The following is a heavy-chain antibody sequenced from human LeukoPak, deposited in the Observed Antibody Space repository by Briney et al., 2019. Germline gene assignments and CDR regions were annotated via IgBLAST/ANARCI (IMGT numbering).Heavy chain of an antibody. V-gene: IGHV5-51*01. CDR3: ARTKGGSGYYSDY. D-gene: IGHD3-22*01. CDR1: GYSFTSYW. Sequence: GDSLKISCKGSGYSFTSYWIGWVCQLPGKGLECMGIIYPGDSDTRYSPSFQGQVTISADKSISTAYLQWSSLKASDTAMYYCARTKGGSGYYSDYWGQGTLVTVSS. CDR2: IYPGDSDT. J-gene: IGHJ4*02.